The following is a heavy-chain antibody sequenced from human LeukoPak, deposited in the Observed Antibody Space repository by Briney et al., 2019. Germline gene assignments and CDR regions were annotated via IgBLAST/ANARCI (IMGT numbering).Heavy chain of an antibody. V-gene: IGHV3-74*01. Sequence: GGSLRLSCAASGRYWMHWVRQAPGKGLVWVSHIKSDGSWTSYADSVKGRFTISKDNAKNTVYLQMSNLRVEDTAVYYCVSFYETYWGRGTLVTVSS. J-gene: IGHJ4*02. CDR2: IKSDGSWT. CDR3: VSFYETY. D-gene: IGHD2/OR15-2a*01. CDR1: GRYW.